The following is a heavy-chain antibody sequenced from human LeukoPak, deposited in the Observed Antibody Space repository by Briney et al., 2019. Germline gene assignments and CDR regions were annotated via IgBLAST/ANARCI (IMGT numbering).Heavy chain of an antibody. CDR2: IYTSGST. V-gene: IGHV4-61*02. D-gene: IGHD1-26*01. CDR1: GGSISSGSYY. CDR3: ARGRSGSYQYYYGLDV. Sequence: SQTLSLTCTVSGGSISSGSYYWSWLRQPAGKGLEWTARIYTSGSTNYSPSLKSRVTISVDTSKNQFSLKLSSVTAADTAVYYCARGRSGSYQYYYGLDVWGQGTTVTVSS. J-gene: IGHJ6*02.